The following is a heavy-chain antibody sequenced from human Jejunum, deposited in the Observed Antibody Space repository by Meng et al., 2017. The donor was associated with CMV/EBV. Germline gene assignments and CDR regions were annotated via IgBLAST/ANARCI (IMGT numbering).Heavy chain of an antibody. CDR3: ARDAAYCDGGGCYSAYYFDY. Sequence: WMHGVRQAPGKGLVWVSSIDGDGNYTDYADSVKGRFTISRDNAKSTLFLEMNSLRVEDTAVYYCARDAAYCDGGGCYSAYYFDYWGQGALVTVSS. V-gene: IGHV3-74*01. D-gene: IGHD2-15*01. CDR2: IDGDGNYT. J-gene: IGHJ4*02. CDR1: W.